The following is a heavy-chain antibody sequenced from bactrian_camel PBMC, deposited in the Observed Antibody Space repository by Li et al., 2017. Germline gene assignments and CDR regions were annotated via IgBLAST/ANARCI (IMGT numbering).Heavy chain of an antibody. CDR3: AAMHCGGNPPHEYNY. J-gene: IGHJ4*01. V-gene: IGHV3S1*01. D-gene: IGHD2*01. CDR2: IIDADGST. CDR1: GYTYNHYC. Sequence: HVQLVESGGGSVKAGGSLTLTCVASGYTYNHYCMGWFRLAPGKAREGVAIIDADGSTFYADFVRGRFTVSQDNSKNTLYLDMGAVKVEDTATYYCAAMHCGGNPPHEYNYFGQGTQVTVS.